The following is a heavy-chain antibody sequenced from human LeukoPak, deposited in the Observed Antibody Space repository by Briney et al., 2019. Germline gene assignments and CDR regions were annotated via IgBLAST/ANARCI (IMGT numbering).Heavy chain of an antibody. J-gene: IGHJ5*02. CDR1: GESFSGYY. CDR2: INHSGST. Sequence: SDTLSLTCAVCGESFSGYYWSWFRQPPGKGLEWIGEINHSGSTNYNPSLKSRVTISVDTSKNQFSLKLSSVTAADTAVYYCARGMWFDPWGQGTLVTVSS. CDR3: ARGMWFDP. V-gene: IGHV4-34*01.